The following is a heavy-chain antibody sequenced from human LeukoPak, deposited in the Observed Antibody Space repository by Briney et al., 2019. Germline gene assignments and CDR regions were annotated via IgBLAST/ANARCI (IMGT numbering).Heavy chain of an antibody. D-gene: IGHD3-22*01. V-gene: IGHV3-33*01. Sequence: GGSLRLSCAASGFTFSSYGMPWVRQAPGKGLEWVAVIWYDGSNKYYADSVKGRFTISRDNSKNTLYLQMNSLRAEDTAVYYCARDLGYDSSGYYPEAPDYWGQGTLVTVSS. J-gene: IGHJ4*02. CDR1: GFTFSSYG. CDR3: ARDLGYDSSGYYPEAPDY. CDR2: IWYDGSNK.